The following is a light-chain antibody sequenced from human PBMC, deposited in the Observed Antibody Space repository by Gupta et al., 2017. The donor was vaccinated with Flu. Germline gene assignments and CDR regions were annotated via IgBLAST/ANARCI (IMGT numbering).Light chain of an antibody. J-gene: IGLJ1*01. CDR1: TNDIGAYKY. CDR2: DVS. Sequence: SITVSCVGTTNDIGAYKYVSWYQQHPGKAPKLIICDVSDRPSGVSHRFSASKSGNTASLTISGLQPDDEADYFCCSYSSSTTLVFGSGTKVTVL. CDR3: CSYSSSTTLV. V-gene: IGLV2-14*03.